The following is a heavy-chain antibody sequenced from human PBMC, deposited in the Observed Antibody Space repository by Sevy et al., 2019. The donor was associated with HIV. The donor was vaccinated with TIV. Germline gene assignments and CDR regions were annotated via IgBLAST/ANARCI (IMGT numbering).Heavy chain of an antibody. Sequence: SETLSLTCAVDGGSFSAYYWSWIRQPPGKGLEWIGEINHSGSTNYNPSLMTRGTISVDTSKNQGSLKLSSVTAADTAVYYCARAKPVIVRGVIKVGGYYYFDYWGHGTLVTVSS. D-gene: IGHD3-10*01. CDR3: ARAKPVIVRGVIKVGGYYYFDY. J-gene: IGHJ4*01. CDR2: INHSGST. CDR1: GGSFSAYY. V-gene: IGHV4-34*01.